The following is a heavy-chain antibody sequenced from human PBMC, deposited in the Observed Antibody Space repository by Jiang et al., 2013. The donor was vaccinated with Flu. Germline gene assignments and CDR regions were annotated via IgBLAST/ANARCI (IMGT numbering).Heavy chain of an antibody. CDR3: AKAVRYCSGASCYLDY. D-gene: IGHD2-15*01. J-gene: IGHJ4*02. Sequence: VQLLESGGGLVQPGGSLRLSCAASGFTFSSFAMSWVRQAPGKGLEWVSLISGSGVNTYYADSVKGRFTITRDNSKNTLYLQMNSLRAEDTAVYYCAKAVRYCSGASCYLDYWGQGTLVTVSS. V-gene: IGHV3-23*01. CDR1: GFTFSSFA. CDR2: ISGSGVNT.